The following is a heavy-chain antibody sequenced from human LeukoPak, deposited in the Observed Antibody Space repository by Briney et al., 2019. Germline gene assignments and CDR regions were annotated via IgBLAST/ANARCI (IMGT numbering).Heavy chain of an antibody. D-gene: IGHD3-22*01. CDR1: GFTFSSYS. V-gene: IGHV3-30*04. CDR2: ISYDGINK. J-gene: IGHJ4*02. Sequence: GGSLRLSCAASGFTFSSYSMHWVRQAPGKGLRWVAFISYDGINKYADSAKGRFTISRDNSKNMLYLQMNSLRAEDTAVYYCAMGVKWLPYLDYWGQGTLVTVSS. CDR3: AMGVKWLPYLDY.